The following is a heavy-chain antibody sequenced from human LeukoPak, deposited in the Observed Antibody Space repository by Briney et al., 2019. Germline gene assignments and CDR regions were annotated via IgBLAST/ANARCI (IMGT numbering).Heavy chain of an antibody. V-gene: IGHV3-30*18. Sequence: GGSLRLSCAASGFTFSSYGMHWVRQAPGKGLEWVAVISYDGSNKYYADSVKGRFTISRDNSKNTLYLQMNSLRAENTAVYYCAKEVQVERRKDGFDIWGQGTMVTVSS. CDR2: ISYDGSNK. J-gene: IGHJ3*02. CDR1: GFTFSSYG. D-gene: IGHD1-1*01. CDR3: AKEVQVERRKDGFDI.